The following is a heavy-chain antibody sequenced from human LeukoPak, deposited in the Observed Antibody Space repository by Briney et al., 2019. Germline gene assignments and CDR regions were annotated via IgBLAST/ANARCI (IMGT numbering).Heavy chain of an antibody. J-gene: IGHJ4*02. V-gene: IGHV1-2*02. Sequence: ASVKVSCKASGYTFTGYYMHWVRQAPGQGLEWMGWINPNSGGTNYAQKFQGRVTMTRDTSISTAYMELSRLRSDDTAVCYCAREEGYYGSGSHNFDYWGQGTLVTVSS. D-gene: IGHD3-10*01. CDR2: INPNSGGT. CDR3: AREEGYYGSGSHNFDY. CDR1: GYTFTGYY.